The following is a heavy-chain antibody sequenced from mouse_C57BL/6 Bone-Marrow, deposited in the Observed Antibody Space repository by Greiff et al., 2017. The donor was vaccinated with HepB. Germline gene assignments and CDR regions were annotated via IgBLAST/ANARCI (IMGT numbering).Heavy chain of an antibody. V-gene: IGHV1-66*01. Sequence: VKLVESGPELVKPGASVKISCKASGYSFTSYYIHWVKQRPGQGLEWIGWIYPGSGNTKYNEKFKGKATLTADTSSSTAYMQLSSLTSEDSAVYYCARGHYYDGSSFDYWGQGTTLTVSS. CDR2: IYPGSGNT. J-gene: IGHJ2*01. CDR3: ARGHYYDGSSFDY. CDR1: GYSFTSYY. D-gene: IGHD1-1*01.